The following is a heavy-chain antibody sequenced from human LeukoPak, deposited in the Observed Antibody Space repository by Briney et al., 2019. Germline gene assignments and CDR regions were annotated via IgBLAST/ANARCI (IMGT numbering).Heavy chain of an antibody. CDR1: GYTFTSYY. D-gene: IGHD1-26*01. V-gene: IGHV1-46*01. Sequence: AAVKGSCKTSGYTFTSYYMHWVRQAPGHGLEWIGIINLSGGSTSSPQNFQGKVTMPTEPSTSTAHMQLSSPGSEAPTLHYCARGRAAVVGANENPSQAEFAYWGQGTLVTVSS. J-gene: IGHJ4*02. CDR2: INLSGGST. CDR3: ARGRAAVVGANENPSQAEFAY.